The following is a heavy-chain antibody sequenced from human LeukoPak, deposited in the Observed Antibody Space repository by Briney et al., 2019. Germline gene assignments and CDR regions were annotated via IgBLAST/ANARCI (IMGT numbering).Heavy chain of an antibody. CDR2: IYTSGST. J-gene: IGHJ4*02. V-gene: IGHV4-61*02. D-gene: IGHD3/OR15-3a*01. Sequence: SETLSLTCTVSGGSISSGSYYWTWIRQPAGKGLEWIGRIYTSGSTNYNPSLKSRVTISVDTSKNQFSLRLSSVTAADTAVYYCARQTGSGLFILPGGQGTLVTVSS. CDR3: ARQTGSGLFILP. CDR1: GGSISSGSYY.